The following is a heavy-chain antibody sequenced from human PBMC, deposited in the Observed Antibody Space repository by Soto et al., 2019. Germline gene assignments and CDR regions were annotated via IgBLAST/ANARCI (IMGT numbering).Heavy chain of an antibody. V-gene: IGHV3-30*18. CDR3: AKGHGPRSVETIYYYYYGMDV. CDR1: GFTFSSYG. J-gene: IGHJ6*02. CDR2: ISYDGSNK. D-gene: IGHD6-19*01. Sequence: QVQLVESGGGVVQPGRSLRLSCAASGFTFSSYGMHWVRQAPGKGLEWVAVISYDGSNKYYADSVKGRFTISRDNSKNTLYLQMNSLGAEDTGVYYCAKGHGPRSVETIYYYYYGMDVWGQGTTVTVSS.